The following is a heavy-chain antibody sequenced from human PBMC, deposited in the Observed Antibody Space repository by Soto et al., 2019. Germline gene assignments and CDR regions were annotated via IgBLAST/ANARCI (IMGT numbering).Heavy chain of an antibody. CDR2: IFYDGYT. CDR3: ARLQAAVPHY. Sequence: QVQLQESAPGLVMPSETLSLTCTVSGDSISGSPYFWGWIRQPPGKRLEWIGSIFYDGYTLYTPSLKSRVTISVDTSKNQFSLKLTSVAAADTAIYFCARLQAAVPHYWGQGILVTVSS. V-gene: IGHV4-39*01. J-gene: IGHJ4*02. D-gene: IGHD6-13*01. CDR1: GDSISGSPYF.